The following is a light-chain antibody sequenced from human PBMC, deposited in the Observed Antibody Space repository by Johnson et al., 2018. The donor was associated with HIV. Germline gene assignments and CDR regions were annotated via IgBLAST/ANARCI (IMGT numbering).Light chain of an antibody. J-gene: IGLJ1*01. V-gene: IGLV1-51*01. CDR1: DSNIGNNY. CDR2: DND. Sequence: QSVLTQPPSVSAAPGQKVTISCFGSDSNIGNNYVSWYQQLPGTAPKLLIYDNDKRPSGIPDRFSGSKSGTSATLAITGLQTGDEADYYCETWDSSLTGVFGTGPKVTVL. CDR3: ETWDSSLTGV.